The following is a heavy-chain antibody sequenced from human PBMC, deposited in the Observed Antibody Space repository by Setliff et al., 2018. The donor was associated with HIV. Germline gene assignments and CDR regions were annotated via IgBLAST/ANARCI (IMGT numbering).Heavy chain of an antibody. D-gene: IGHD3-10*01. CDR2: MFRTGTS. J-gene: IGHJ4*02. Sequence: SETLSLTCAVSGYSIRSGYYWGWIRQSPGKGLEWIGTMFRTGTSYYNPSLTSRVTISQDTSTNQFSLKLTSVTAADTAVYFCARHFPSISLFFGDPGPFDRWGQGAPVTVSS. V-gene: IGHV4-38-2*01. CDR3: ARHFPSISLFFGDPGPFDR. CDR1: GYSIRSGYY.